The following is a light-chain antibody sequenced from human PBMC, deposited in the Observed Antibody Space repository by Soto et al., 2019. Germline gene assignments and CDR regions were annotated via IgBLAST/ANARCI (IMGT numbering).Light chain of an antibody. CDR1: QSVSSY. Sequence: EIVLTPSPGTLSLSPGERATLYCRASQSVSSYLAWYQQKPGQAPRLLIYDASNRATGIPARFSGSGSGTDFTLTISSLEPEDFAVYYCQQRSNWPRTFGQGTKVDIK. CDR2: DAS. CDR3: QQRSNWPRT. V-gene: IGKV3-11*01. J-gene: IGKJ1*01.